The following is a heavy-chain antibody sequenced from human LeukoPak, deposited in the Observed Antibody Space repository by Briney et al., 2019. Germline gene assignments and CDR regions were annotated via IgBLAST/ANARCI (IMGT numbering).Heavy chain of an antibody. CDR2: IIASSRTT. CDR1: GVIFSSLS. J-gene: IGHJ4*02. Sequence: GGSLRLSCETSGVIFSSLSLNWVRQPPGKGLEWLSYIIASSRTTYYADSVKGRFIVSRDNAKNSLFLQMDSLRADDTALYYCASQSSGSSTRAPDFWGQGTVVTVSS. D-gene: IGHD1-26*01. V-gene: IGHV3-48*04. CDR3: ASQSSGSSTRAPDF.